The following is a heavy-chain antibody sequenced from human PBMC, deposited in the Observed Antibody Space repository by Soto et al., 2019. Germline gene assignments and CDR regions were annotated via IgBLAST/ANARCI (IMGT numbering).Heavy chain of an antibody. D-gene: IGHD3-10*01. CDR3: AREGYYSGSGTYSPPRYYGMDA. V-gene: IGHV1-46*03. CDR2: INPSGGST. J-gene: IGHJ6*02. CDR1: GYTFTSYY. Sequence: GASVKVSCKASGYTFTSYYMHWVRQAPGQGLEWMGIINPSGGSTSYAQKFQGRVTMTRDTSTSTVYMELSSLRSEDTAVYYCAREGYYSGSGTYSPPRYYGMDAWGQGTTVTVSS.